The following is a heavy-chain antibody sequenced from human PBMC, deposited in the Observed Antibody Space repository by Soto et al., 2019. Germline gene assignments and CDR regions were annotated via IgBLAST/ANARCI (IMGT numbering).Heavy chain of an antibody. Sequence: LRLSCAASGFAVSNTYVSWVRQAPGRGLEWVSFIYSDGTTCYADSVKGRFTISRDTSKNTLSLQMNSLRAEDTAVYYCARDCSGGSCYPALGAWGQGTLVTVSS. J-gene: IGHJ5*02. CDR1: GFAVSNTY. D-gene: IGHD2-15*01. CDR3: ARDCSGGSCYPALGA. V-gene: IGHV3-53*01. CDR2: IYSDGTT.